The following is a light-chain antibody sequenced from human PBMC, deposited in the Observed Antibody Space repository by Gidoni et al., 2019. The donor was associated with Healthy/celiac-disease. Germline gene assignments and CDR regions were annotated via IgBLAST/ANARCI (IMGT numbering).Light chain of an antibody. CDR3: AAWDDSLSGRV. V-gene: IGLV1-47*02. CDR2: SNN. J-gene: IGLJ3*02. Sequence: QSVLTQPPSASGTPGQRVTISCSGSSSNIGSNYVYWYQQLPGTAPKLRLYSNNQRPSGVPDRFSGSKSGTSASLAISGLRSEDEADYYCAAWDDSLSGRVFGGGTKLTVL. CDR1: SSNIGSNY.